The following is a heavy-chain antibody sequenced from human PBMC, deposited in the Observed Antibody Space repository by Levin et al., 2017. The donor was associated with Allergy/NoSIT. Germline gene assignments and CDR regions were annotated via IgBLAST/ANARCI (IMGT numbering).Heavy chain of an antibody. Sequence: PGGSLRLSCAVSGGSISNNWWSWVRQPPGKGLEWIGEIYQSGSTNYNPSLKSRVTISVDKSKNQFSLQLTSVTAADTAVYYCAREVASDAFDIWGQGTMVTVSS. V-gene: IGHV4-4*02. CDR2: IYQSGST. J-gene: IGHJ3*02. CDR1: GGSISNNW. CDR3: AREVASDAFDI. D-gene: IGHD2-15*01.